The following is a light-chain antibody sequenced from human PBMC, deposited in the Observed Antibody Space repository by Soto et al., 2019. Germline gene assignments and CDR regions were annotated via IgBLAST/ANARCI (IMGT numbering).Light chain of an antibody. J-gene: IGKJ2*01. Sequence: DIQMTQSPSSLSVSVGDRVTITCRASQSITNYLNWYQQKPGKAPRLLVYAASSLQSGVSSRFSGNGSGTDFTLNISSLQPEDFASYYCQQSDSYPYTFGQGTKLEIK. CDR1: QSITNY. CDR3: QQSDSYPYT. V-gene: IGKV1-39*01. CDR2: AAS.